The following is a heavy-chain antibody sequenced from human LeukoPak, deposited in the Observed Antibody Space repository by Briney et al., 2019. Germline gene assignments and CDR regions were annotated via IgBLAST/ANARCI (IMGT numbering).Heavy chain of an antibody. V-gene: IGHV3-33*01. J-gene: IGHJ3*02. D-gene: IGHD2-2*01. CDR2: IWYDGGIK. CDR3: ARDRGGSSDAFDI. Sequence: PGGSLRLSCAASGFTFSNYDMHWVRQAPGKGLEWVAVIWYDGGIKYCGDSVKGRFTISRDISKNTLYLQMNSLRAEDTAVYYRARDRGGSSDAFDIWGQGTMVTVSS. CDR1: GFTFSNYD.